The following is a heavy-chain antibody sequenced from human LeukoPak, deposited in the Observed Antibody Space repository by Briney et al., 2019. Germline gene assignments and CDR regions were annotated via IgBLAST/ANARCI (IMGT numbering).Heavy chain of an antibody. V-gene: IGHV3-7*01. CDR2: IKQDGSEK. J-gene: IGHJ5*02. Sequence: GGSLRLSGAASGIIITSYWMSWVRQTPGKGLEWVANIKQDGSEKNYVDSVKGRFTIFRDNARNSLYLQMNSLRAEDTAAYYCASHSYGYNHWGQGTLVIVSS. CDR3: ASHSYGYNH. CDR1: GIIITSYW. D-gene: IGHD3-16*01.